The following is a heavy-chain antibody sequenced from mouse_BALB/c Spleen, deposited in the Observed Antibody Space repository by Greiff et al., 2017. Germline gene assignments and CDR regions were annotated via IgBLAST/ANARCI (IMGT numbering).Heavy chain of an antibody. V-gene: IGHV14-3*02. Sequence: EVQLQQSGAELVKPGASVKLSCTASGFNIKDTYMHWVKQRPEQGLEWIGRIDPANGNTKYDPKFQGKATITADTSSNTAYLQLSSLTSEDSAVYYCARSGNYDYDENYAMDYWGQGTSVTVSS. J-gene: IGHJ4*01. CDR2: IDPANGNT. D-gene: IGHD2-4*01. CDR3: ARSGNYDYDENYAMDY. CDR1: GFNIKDTY.